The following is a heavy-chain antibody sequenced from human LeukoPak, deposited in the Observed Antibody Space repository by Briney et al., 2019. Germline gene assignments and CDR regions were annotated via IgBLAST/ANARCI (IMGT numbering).Heavy chain of an antibody. D-gene: IGHD3-3*01. CDR3: ARDIPNYDFWSGYYTGCFDY. CDR2: IYYSGST. J-gene: IGHJ4*02. Sequence: SETLSLTCTVSGGSISSSSYYWGWIRQPPGKGLEWIGSIYYSGSTYYNPSLKSRVTISVGTSKNQFSLKLSSVTAADTAVYYCARDIPNYDFWSGYYTGCFDYWGQGTLVTVSS. CDR1: GGSISSSSYY. V-gene: IGHV4-39*07.